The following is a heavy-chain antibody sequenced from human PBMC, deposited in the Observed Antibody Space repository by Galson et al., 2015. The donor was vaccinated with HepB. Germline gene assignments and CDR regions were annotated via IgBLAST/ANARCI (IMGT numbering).Heavy chain of an antibody. J-gene: IGHJ4*02. V-gene: IGHV1-18*04. D-gene: IGHD6-13*01. CDR1: GYTFTSYG. Sequence: SVKVSCKASGYTFTSYGISWVRQAPGQGLKWMVWISAYNGNTNYAQKLQGRVTMTTDTSTSTAYMELRSLGSEDTAVYYCAREGIAAVTNPVDYWGQGTLVTVSS. CDR2: ISAYNGNT. CDR3: AREGIAAVTNPVDY.